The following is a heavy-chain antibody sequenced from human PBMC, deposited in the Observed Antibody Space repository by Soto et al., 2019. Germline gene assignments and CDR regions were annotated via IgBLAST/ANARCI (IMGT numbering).Heavy chain of an antibody. J-gene: IGHJ6*02. CDR1: GDSISSYY. CDR2: IYYSGST. V-gene: IGHV4-59*01. CDR3: ASSNIAAAGFYYYGMDV. D-gene: IGHD6-13*01. Sequence: SETLSLTCTVSGDSISSYYWSWIRQPPGKGLEWIGYIYYSGSTNYNPSLKSRVTISVDTSKNQFSLKLSSVTAADTAVYYCASSNIAAAGFYYYGMDVWGRGTTVTVSS.